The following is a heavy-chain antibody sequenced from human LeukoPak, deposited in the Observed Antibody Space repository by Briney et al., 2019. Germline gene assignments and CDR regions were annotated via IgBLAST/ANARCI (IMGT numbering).Heavy chain of an antibody. D-gene: IGHD2-15*01. CDR3: ARGARVMKYCSGGSCYESNWFDP. CDR1: GYTFTSYY. Sequence: ASVKVSCKASGYTFTSYYMNWVRQAPGQGLEWMGIINPNGGSTNYAQKLQGRVTMTRDTSTSTVYMELSRLRSEDTAVYYCARGARVMKYCSGGSCYESNWFDPWGQGTLVTVSS. V-gene: IGHV1-46*01. CDR2: INPNGGST. J-gene: IGHJ5*02.